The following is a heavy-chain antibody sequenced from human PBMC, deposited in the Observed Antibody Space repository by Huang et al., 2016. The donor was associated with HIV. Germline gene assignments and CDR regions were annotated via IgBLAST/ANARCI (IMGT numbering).Heavy chain of an antibody. CDR2: IGSASSYI. J-gene: IGHJ5*02. V-gene: IGHV3-21*02. Sequence: EVELVESGGGLVKPGGSLRLSCAASGFAFSRYGMNWVSQAPGKGREWVAFIGSASSYIYYADSVKGRVTISRDNAKSSIYLQLDSLRAEDTAVYYCAYQQWLVGGLNHWGQGTLVVVSS. D-gene: IGHD6-19*01. CDR1: GFAFSRYG. CDR3: AYQQWLVGGLNH.